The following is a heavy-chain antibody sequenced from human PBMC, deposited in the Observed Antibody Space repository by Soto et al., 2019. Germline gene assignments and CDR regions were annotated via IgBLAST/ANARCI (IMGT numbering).Heavy chain of an antibody. D-gene: IGHD3-10*01. CDR3: AKVMGGMDV. V-gene: IGHV3-30*18. Sequence: QVQLVESGGGVVQPGRSLRLSCAASGFTFSSYGMHWVRQAPGKGLEWVAVISYDGSNKYYADSVMGRFTISRNNSKNTLYLQMNSLRAEDTAVYYCAKVMGGMDVWGQGTTVTVSS. J-gene: IGHJ6*02. CDR1: GFTFSSYG. CDR2: ISYDGSNK.